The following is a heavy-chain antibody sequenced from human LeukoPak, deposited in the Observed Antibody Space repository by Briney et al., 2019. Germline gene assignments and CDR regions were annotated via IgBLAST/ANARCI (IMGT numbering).Heavy chain of an antibody. CDR3: ARDRCSGGSCYPADY. CDR1: GGSISSYY. D-gene: IGHD2-15*01. J-gene: IGHJ4*02. CDR2: IYYSGST. V-gene: IGHV4-4*07. Sequence: SETLSLTCTVSGGSISSYYWSWIRQPAGKGLEWIGSIYYSGSTNYNPSLKSRVTMSVDTSKNQFSLKLSSVTAADTAVYYCARDRCSGGSCYPADYWGQGTLVTVSS.